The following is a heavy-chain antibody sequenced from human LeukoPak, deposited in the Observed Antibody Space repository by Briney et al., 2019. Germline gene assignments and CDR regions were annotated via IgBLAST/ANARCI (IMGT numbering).Heavy chain of an antibody. V-gene: IGHV2-5*02. Sequence: ESGPTLVKPTQTLTLTCTFSGFSLSTSGVGVGWIRQPPGKALEWLALSYWDEDKRYNPSLQNRLTITKDTSKKQVVLTKTNMDRVDTATYYCAHRLSSVRDSSGYYYVGFDYWGQGTLVTVSS. CDR3: AHRLSSVRDSSGYYYVGFDY. D-gene: IGHD3-22*01. CDR2: SYWDEDK. CDR1: GFSLSTSGVG. J-gene: IGHJ4*02.